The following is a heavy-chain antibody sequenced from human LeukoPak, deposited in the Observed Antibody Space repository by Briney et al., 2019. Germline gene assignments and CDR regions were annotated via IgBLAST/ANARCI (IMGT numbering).Heavy chain of an antibody. J-gene: IGHJ3*02. CDR3: AREGAGYSPKNVDI. V-gene: IGHV4-39*07. CDR2: IFYRGRT. CDR1: GDSINDTNYY. D-gene: IGHD5-18*01. Sequence: SETLSLTCSVSGDSINDTNYYWGWIRQPPGEGLEWIANIFYRGRTYYNPSFESRVTISVDTSKNQFSLKLSSVTAADTAVYYCAREGAGYSPKNVDIWGQGTMVTVSS.